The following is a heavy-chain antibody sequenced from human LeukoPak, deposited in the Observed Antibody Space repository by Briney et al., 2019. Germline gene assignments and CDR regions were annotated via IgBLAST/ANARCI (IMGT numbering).Heavy chain of an antibody. V-gene: IGHV4-59*12. J-gene: IGHJ4*02. CDR2: IYSGGRT. CDR3: ARGYVTGTTDY. CDR1: GGSIRGYY. Sequence: PSETLSLTCTVSGGSIRGYYWSWIRQSPGTGLEYIGYIYSGGRTYYNPSLKSRVTISVDTSKNQFSLKLSSVTAADTAVYYCARGYVTGTTDYWGQGTLVTVSS. D-gene: IGHD1-7*01.